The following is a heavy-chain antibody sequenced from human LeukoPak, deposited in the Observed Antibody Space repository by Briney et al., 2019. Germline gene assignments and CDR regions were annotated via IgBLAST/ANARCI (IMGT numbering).Heavy chain of an antibody. CDR2: MNPNSGNT. V-gene: IGHV1-8*01. CDR1: GYTFTSYD. D-gene: IGHD3-10*01. CDR3: ARGESYGYGSGSSCDY. Sequence: GASVKVSCKASGYTFTSYDINWVRQATGQGLEWMGWMNPNSGNTGYAQKFQGRVTMTRNTSISTAYMELSSLRSEDTAVYYCARGESYGYGSGSSCDYWGQGTLVTVSS. J-gene: IGHJ4*02.